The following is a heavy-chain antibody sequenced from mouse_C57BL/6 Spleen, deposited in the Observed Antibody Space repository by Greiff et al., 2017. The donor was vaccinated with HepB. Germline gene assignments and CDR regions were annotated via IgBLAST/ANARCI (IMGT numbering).Heavy chain of an antibody. Sequence: VHVKQSGPELVKPGASVKISCKASGYSFTDYNMNWVKQSNGKSLEWIGVINPNYGTTSYNQKFKGKATLTVDQSSSTAYMQLNSLTSEDSAVYYCARDYGVAHYYAMDYWGQGTSVTVSS. CDR3: ARDYGVAHYYAMDY. J-gene: IGHJ4*01. CDR2: INPNYGTT. V-gene: IGHV1-39*01. CDR1: GYSFTDYN. D-gene: IGHD1-2*01.